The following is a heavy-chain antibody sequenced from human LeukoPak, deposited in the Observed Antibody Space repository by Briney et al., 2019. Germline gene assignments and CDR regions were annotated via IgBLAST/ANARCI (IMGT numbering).Heavy chain of an antibody. Sequence: NPSETLSLTCTVSGGSIGTYYWSWIRQSPGKGLEWIGYIYVTGTRYNPYLQIRVTISVDRSRNQFFLKMSSVTAADTAVYYCARHIGGGIEDMDVWGKGTKVIVSS. CDR3: ARHIGGGIEDMDV. J-gene: IGHJ6*03. D-gene: IGHD3-16*02. CDR1: GGSIGTYY. V-gene: IGHV4-59*08. CDR2: IYVTGT.